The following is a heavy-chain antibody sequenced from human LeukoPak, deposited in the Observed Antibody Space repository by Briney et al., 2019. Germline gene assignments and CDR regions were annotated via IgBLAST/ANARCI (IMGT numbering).Heavy chain of an antibody. CDR2: MTPNSGST. V-gene: IGHV1-8*01. CDR1: GYTFTNYE. D-gene: IGHD2-2*01. CDR3: ARGGVGYCSTTSCYDLDY. Sequence: GASVEVSCKASGYTFTNYEINWVRQAPGQGLEWMGWMTPNSGSTGYAQKFQGRVAMTRNTSTGTAYVELSSLRSEDTAVYYCARGGVGYCSTTSCYDLDYWGQGTLVTVSS. J-gene: IGHJ4*02.